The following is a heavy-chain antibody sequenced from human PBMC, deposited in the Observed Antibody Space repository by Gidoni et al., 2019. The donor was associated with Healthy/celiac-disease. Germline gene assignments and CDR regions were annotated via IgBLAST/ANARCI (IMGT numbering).Heavy chain of an antibody. CDR3: ARGPRWFGELSINYYYYGMDV. CDR1: GGSFRGYY. Sequence: VQLQQWGAGLLKPSETLSLPCAVHGGSFRGYYWCWLRQPPGKGLEWIGEINHSGSTNYNPSLKSRVTISVDTSKNQFSLKLSSVTAADTAVYYCARGPRWFGELSINYYYYGMDVWGQGTTVTVSS. CDR2: INHSGST. D-gene: IGHD3-10*01. J-gene: IGHJ6*02. V-gene: IGHV4-34*01.